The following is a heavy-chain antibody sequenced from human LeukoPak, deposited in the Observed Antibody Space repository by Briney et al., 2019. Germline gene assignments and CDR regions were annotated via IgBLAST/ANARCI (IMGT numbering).Heavy chain of an antibody. D-gene: IGHD2-15*01. CDR3: ARDLRYCSGGSCS. CDR2: INWNGGST. J-gene: IGHJ5*02. Sequence: GGSLRLSCAASGFTFDDYGMSWVRQAPGKGLEWVSGINWNGGSTGYADSVKGLFTISRDNAKNSLYLQMNTLRAEDTALYYCARDLRYCSGGSCSWGQGTLVTVSS. V-gene: IGHV3-20*04. CDR1: GFTFDDYG.